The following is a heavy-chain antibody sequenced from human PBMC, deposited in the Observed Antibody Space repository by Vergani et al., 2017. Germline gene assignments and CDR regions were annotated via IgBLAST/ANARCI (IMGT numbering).Heavy chain of an antibody. CDR1: GDSISSGVYY. V-gene: IGHV4-31*03. CDR3: ARIVGYDEGDAFRIGYFDS. CDR2: IYSTGST. Sequence: QVQLQESGPGLVKPSQTRSLTCSVSGDSISSGVYYWNWIRQHPGKGLEWIGYIYSTGSTHHNPSLRRRINMSVDTSKNQFSLKLNSVTAADTAMYYCARIVGYDEGDAFRIGYFDSWGPGILVTVSS. D-gene: IGHD2-21*01. J-gene: IGHJ4*02.